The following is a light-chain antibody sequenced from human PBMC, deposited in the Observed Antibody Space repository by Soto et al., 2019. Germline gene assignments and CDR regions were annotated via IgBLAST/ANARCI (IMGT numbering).Light chain of an antibody. CDR1: LSLLSSSTNKNY. J-gene: IGKJ1*01. CDR3: LQYYTTPRT. Sequence: DIVMTQSPDSLAVSLGEGVTINCRSSLSLLSSSTNKNYLAWYQQKPGQPPTLLIYWASTRESGVPERFSGSGSGSDFTLTISGLQAEDVAAYSCLQYYTTPRTFGQGTKVEI. CDR2: WAS. V-gene: IGKV4-1*01.